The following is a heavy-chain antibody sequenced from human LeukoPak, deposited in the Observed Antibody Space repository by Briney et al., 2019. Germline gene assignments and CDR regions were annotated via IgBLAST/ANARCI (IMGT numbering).Heavy chain of an antibody. D-gene: IGHD2-15*01. V-gene: IGHV3-23*01. CDR3: AKYLYSVSYYGMDV. J-gene: IGHJ6*02. Sequence: GGSLRLSCAASGFTFSSYVMSWVRQAPGKGLEWVSAISGSGGSTYYADSVKGRFTISRDNSKNTLYLQMNSLRAEDTALYYCAKYLYSVSYYGMDVWGQGTTVTVSS. CDR2: ISGSGGST. CDR1: GFTFSSYV.